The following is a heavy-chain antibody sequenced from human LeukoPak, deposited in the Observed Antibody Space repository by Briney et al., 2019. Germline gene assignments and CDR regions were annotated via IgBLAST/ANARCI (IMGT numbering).Heavy chain of an antibody. J-gene: IGHJ6*03. Sequence: SGTLSLTCAVSGGSISSSNWWSWVRPPPGKGLEWIGEIYHSGSTNYNPSLKSRVTISVDKSKNQFSLKLSSVTAADTAVYYCARGDWYYYYYYMDVWGKGTTVTISS. V-gene: IGHV4-4*02. CDR3: ARGDWYYYYYYMDV. CDR1: GGSISSSNW. D-gene: IGHD3/OR15-3a*01. CDR2: IYHSGST.